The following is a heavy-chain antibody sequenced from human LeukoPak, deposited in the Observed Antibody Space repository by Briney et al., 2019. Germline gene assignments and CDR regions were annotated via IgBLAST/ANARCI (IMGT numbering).Heavy chain of an antibody. D-gene: IGHD1-26*01. CDR3: AREHTSGTYYIDY. V-gene: IGHV3-11*01. Sequence: GGSLRLSCAASGFTFSDYYMTWIRQAPGKGLEWVSYISNSGSTIYYADSVKGRFTISRDNGKNSLYLQMNSLRAEDTAVYYCAREHTSGTYYIDYWGQGAQVTVSS. CDR2: ISNSGSTI. J-gene: IGHJ4*02. CDR1: GFTFSDYY.